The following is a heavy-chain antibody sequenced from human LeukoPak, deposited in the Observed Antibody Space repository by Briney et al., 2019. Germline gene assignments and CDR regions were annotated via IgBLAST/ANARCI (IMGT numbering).Heavy chain of an antibody. V-gene: IGHV1-46*01. Sequence: ASVKISCKASGHTFSGHYIHWVRQAPGQGLEWMGVMHPTGGSTNYAQKFQGRVTMTRDTSTSTVYMELRGLTSEDTAVYYCARDDFDTAMVYNFFDPWGPGTLVTVSS. CDR3: ARDDFDTAMVYNFFDP. CDR2: MHPTGGST. D-gene: IGHD5-18*01. J-gene: IGHJ5*02. CDR1: GHTFSGHY.